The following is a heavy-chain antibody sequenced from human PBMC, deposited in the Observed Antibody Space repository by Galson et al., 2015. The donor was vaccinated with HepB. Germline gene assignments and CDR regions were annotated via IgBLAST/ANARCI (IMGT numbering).Heavy chain of an antibody. V-gene: IGHV3-23*01. CDR3: TRVALGSYFDS. J-gene: IGHJ4*02. D-gene: IGHD7-27*01. Sequence: SLRLSCAASGFTFSSYGMGWVRQAPGKGPEWVSTLGSGGDTTYYADSVRGRFTISRDNSKNRLYLQLDSLRDDDTALYYCTRVALGSYFDSWGQGTLVTVSS. CDR2: LGSGGDTT. CDR1: GFTFSSYG.